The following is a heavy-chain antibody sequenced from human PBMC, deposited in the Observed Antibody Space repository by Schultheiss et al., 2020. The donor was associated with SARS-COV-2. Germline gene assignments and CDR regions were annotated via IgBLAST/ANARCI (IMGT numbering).Heavy chain of an antibody. V-gene: IGHV4-34*01. CDR3: ARVGAVAGYYFDY. J-gene: IGHJ4*02. D-gene: IGHD6-19*01. Sequence: SETLSLTCAVYGGSFSGYYWSWIRQPPGKGLEWIGEINHSGSTNYNPSLKSRVTISVDTSKNQFSLKLSSVTAADTAVYYCARVGAVAGYYFDYWGQGTLVTVSS. CDR2: INHSGST. CDR1: GGSFSGYY.